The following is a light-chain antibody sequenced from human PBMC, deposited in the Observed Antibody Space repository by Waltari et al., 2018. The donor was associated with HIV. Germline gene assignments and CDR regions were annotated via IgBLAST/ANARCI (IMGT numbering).Light chain of an antibody. V-gene: IGKV3-20*01. CDR2: GTS. Sequence: EVVLTQFPDTLSVSPGDRVSLSCRASQSVDRHFLAWYQQVRGRPPRLLIYGTSIRATGVPDRFRGGGSGTDFTLNITGLEPEDYGIYVCQQCSGSYTFGAGTHLEI. CDR3: QQCSGSYT. J-gene: IGKJ2*01. CDR1: QSVDRHF.